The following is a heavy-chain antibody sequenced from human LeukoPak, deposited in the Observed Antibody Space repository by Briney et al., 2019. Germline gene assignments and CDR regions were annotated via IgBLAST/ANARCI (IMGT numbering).Heavy chain of an antibody. J-gene: IGHJ4*02. CDR3: ARQCSSTSCYGYYFDY. Sequence: SETLSLTCAVYGGSFSGYYWSWIRQPPGTGLEWSGEINHSVIANNNPSLKSRVTISVDTYKIQFSLNLSYLTAADTAVYYCARQCSSTSCYGYYFDYWGQGTLVTVSS. CDR2: INHSVIA. CDR1: GGSFSGYY. D-gene: IGHD2-2*01. V-gene: IGHV4-34*01.